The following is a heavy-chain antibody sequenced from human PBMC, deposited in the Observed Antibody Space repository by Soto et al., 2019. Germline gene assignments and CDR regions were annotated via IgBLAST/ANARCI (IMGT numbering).Heavy chain of an antibody. D-gene: IGHD2-2*01. CDR1: GFTFSSYA. CDR3: AKVRVGYCSSTSRCYYFDY. J-gene: IGHJ4*02. CDR2: ISGSGGST. Sequence: GGSLRLSCAASGFTFSSYAMSWVRQAPGKGLEWVSAISGSGGSTYYADSVKGRFTISRDNSKNTLYLQMNSLRAEDTAVYYCAKVRVGYCSSTSRCYYFDYWGQGTLVTVSS. V-gene: IGHV3-23*01.